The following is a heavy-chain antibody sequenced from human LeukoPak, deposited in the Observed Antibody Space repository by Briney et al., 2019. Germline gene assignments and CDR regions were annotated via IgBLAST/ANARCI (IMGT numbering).Heavy chain of an antibody. V-gene: IGHV4-31*11. J-gene: IGHJ4*02. Sequence: SGTLSLTCGVSGGSISSGGFCWSWIRQHPGKGLEWIGYVYYSGSTYYNPSLKSRVTISVDTSKNQFSLKLSSVTAADTAVYYCARVTEAPYYFDYWGQGTLVTVSS. CDR3: ARVTEAPYYFDY. CDR1: GGSISSGGFC. CDR2: VYYSGST.